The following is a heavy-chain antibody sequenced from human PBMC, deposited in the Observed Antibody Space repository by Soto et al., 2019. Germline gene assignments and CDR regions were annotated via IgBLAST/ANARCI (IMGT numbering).Heavy chain of an antibody. V-gene: IGHV4-34*01. CDR3: ARHYSSGWDYFDY. CDR2: INHSGST. J-gene: IGHJ4*02. CDR1: GGSFSGYY. Sequence: PSETLSLTCAVYGGSFSGYYWSWIRQPPGKGLEWIGEINHSGSTYYNPSLKSRVTISVDTSKNQFSLKVTSVTAADTAVYYCARHYSSGWDYFDYWGQGTLVTVSS. D-gene: IGHD6-19*01.